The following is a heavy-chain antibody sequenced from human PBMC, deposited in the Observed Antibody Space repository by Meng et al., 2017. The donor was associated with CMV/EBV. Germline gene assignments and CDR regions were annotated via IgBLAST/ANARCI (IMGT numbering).Heavy chain of an antibody. V-gene: IGHV2-5*02. CDR3: AHLDTAKLHFDY. Sequence: ITTPTLTLTRSFSGVALSTSCYGVGWIRHPPGKALELLALIYCGENKRYTPSLKSRLTYTKNTSKNQVVLTMTNMDPVDTATYYCAHLDTAKLHFDYWGQGTLVTVSS. CDR1: GVALSTSCYG. CDR2: IYCGENK. D-gene: IGHD5-18*01. J-gene: IGHJ4*02.